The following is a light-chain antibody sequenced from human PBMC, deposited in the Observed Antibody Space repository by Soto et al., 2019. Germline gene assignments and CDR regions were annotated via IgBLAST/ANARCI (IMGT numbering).Light chain of an antibody. CDR3: QQYGRTSWT. Sequence: EIVLTQSPGTLSLSPGEGATLSCRASQSVSTNFFAWYQQKPGQAPRLLIYGASTRATGIPDRFSGSGSGTDFTLTISRLAPEDSAVYYCQQYGRTSWTFGQGTKVEIK. CDR2: GAS. CDR1: QSVSTNF. V-gene: IGKV3-20*01. J-gene: IGKJ1*01.